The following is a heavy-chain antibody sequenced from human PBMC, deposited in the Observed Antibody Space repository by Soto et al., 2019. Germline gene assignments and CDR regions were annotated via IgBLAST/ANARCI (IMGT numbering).Heavy chain of an antibody. D-gene: IGHD6-13*01. CDR1: GFTFSNYG. CDR2: ISYDGSNK. V-gene: IGHV3-30*03. CDR3: ARRGPGTYFDY. Sequence: PGGSLRLSCAASGFTFSNYGMHWVRQAPGKGLEWVAVISYDGSNKYYADSVKGRFTISRDNSKNTLYLQMNSLRAEDTAVYYCARRGPGTYFDYWGQGTLVTVSS. J-gene: IGHJ4*02.